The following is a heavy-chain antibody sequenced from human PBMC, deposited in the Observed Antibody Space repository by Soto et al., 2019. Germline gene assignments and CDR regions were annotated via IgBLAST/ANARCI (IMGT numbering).Heavy chain of an antibody. Sequence: GASLKVCCKTSGYTLTGHYIHWRRHATQQGPESVGEIGPESGATRYPQKSRARVTMTMDTSITTVYMELKNLSPDDTAVYYCRRGRSGQIVVFYWGQGTPVTVSS. CDR2: IGPESGAT. J-gene: IGHJ4*02. D-gene: IGHD1-26*01. V-gene: IGHV1-2*02. CDR1: GYTLTGHY. CDR3: RRGRSGQIVVFY.